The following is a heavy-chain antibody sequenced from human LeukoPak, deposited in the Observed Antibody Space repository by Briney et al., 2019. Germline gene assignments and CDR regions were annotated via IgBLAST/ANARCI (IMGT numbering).Heavy chain of an antibody. Sequence: PGGSLRLSCSASGFTFSGYAMHWVRQAPGKGLEYVSAIISNGESTYYSDSVKDRFTISRDNSENTLYLQMSSLRPEDTAVYYCVKSASTWYLFDYWGQGTLVTVSS. V-gene: IGHV3-64*03. CDR1: GFTFSGYA. J-gene: IGHJ4*02. D-gene: IGHD6-13*01. CDR3: VKSASTWYLFDY. CDR2: IISNGEST.